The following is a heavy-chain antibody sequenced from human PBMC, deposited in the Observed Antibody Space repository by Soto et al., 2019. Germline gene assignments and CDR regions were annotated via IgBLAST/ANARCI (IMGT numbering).Heavy chain of an antibody. CDR2: ISAYNGNT. CDR1: GYTFTSYG. J-gene: IGHJ4*02. V-gene: IGHV1-18*01. Sequence: GASVKVSCKASGYTFTSYGISWVRQAPGQGLEWMGWISAYNGNTNYAQKLQGRVTMTTDTSTSTAYMELRSLRSDDTAVYYCARDLSPRYCSSTSCYFDYWGQGTLVTVSS. CDR3: ARDLSPRYCSSTSCYFDY. D-gene: IGHD2-2*01.